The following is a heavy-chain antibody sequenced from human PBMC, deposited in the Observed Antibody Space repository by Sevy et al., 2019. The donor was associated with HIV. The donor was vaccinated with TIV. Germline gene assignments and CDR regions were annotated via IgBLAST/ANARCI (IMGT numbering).Heavy chain of an antibody. CDR3: ASGEYSTSPAEYFQH. J-gene: IGHJ1*01. D-gene: IGHD6-6*01. V-gene: IGHV3-21*01. CDR1: GFTFSSYS. CDR2: ISGSSTYI. Sequence: GGSLRLSCAASGFTFSSYSMNWVRQAPGKGLEWVSSISGSSTYIYYADSVKGRFTISRDNAKNSLYLHMNSLKAEDTAVYYCASGEYSTSPAEYFQHWGQGTLVTVSS.